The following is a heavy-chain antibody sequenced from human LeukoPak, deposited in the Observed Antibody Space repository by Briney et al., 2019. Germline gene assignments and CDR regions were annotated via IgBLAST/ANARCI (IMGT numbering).Heavy chain of an antibody. CDR1: GGSFSGYY. Sequence: SETLSLTCAVYGGSFSGYYWSWIRQPPGKGLEWIGEINHSGSTNYNPSLKSRVTISVDTSKNQLSLKLSSVTAADTAVYYCAGRGSGSYFDYWGQGTLVTVSS. V-gene: IGHV4-34*01. CDR2: INHSGST. CDR3: AGRGSGSYFDY. D-gene: IGHD3-10*01. J-gene: IGHJ4*02.